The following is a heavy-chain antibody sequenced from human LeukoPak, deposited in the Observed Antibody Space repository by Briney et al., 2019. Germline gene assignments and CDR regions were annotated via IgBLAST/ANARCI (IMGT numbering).Heavy chain of an antibody. V-gene: IGHV3-53*01. J-gene: IGHJ4*02. D-gene: IGHD2-2*02. CDR3: ARGVVPAAIDY. Sequence: PGGSLRLSCAASGFTVSSNYMSWVRQAPGKGLEWVSVIYSGGSTYYADSVKGRFTISRDNSKNTLYLQMNSLRAEDTAVYYCARGVVPAAIDYWGQGTLVTVSS. CDR2: IYSGGST. CDR1: GFTVSSNY.